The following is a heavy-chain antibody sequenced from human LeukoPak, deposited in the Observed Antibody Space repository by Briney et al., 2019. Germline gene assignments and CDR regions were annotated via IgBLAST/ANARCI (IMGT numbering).Heavy chain of an antibody. CDR2: IYTSGST. J-gene: IGHJ4*02. D-gene: IGHD3-10*01. CDR1: GGSISSGSYY. V-gene: IGHV4-61*02. Sequence: SETLSLTCTVSGGSISSGSYYWSWIRQPAGKGLEWIGRIYTSGSTNYNPSLKSRVTISVDTSKNQFSLKLSSVTAADTAVYYCARRKRITMVRGWDYFDYWGQGTLVTVSS. CDR3: ARRKRITMVRGWDYFDY.